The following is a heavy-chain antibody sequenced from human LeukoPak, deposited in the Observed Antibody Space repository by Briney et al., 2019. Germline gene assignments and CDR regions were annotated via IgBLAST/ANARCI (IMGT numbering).Heavy chain of an antibody. CDR1: GGSISSYY. CDR3: ARDRGSGYFDY. J-gene: IGHJ4*02. V-gene: IGHV4-59*01. CDR2: IYYSGST. D-gene: IGHD3-3*01. Sequence: SETLSLTCTVSGGSISSYYWSWIRQPPGKGLEWIGYIYYSGSTDYNPSLKSRVTISVDTSKNQFSLKLSSVTAADTGVYYCARDRGSGYFDYWGQGTLVTVSS.